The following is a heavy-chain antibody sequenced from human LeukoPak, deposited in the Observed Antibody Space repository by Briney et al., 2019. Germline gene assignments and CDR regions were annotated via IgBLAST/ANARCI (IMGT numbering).Heavy chain of an antibody. V-gene: IGHV3-21*01. J-gene: IGHJ4*02. D-gene: IGHD5-12*01. CDR2: ISSSSSYI. CDR1: GFTFSSYS. CDR3: ARGGGGYDPTLLDY. Sequence: GGSLRLSRAASGFTFSSYSMNWVRQAPGKGLEWVSSISSSSSYIYYADSVKGRFTISRDNAKSSLYLQMNSLRAEDTAVYYCARGGGGYDPTLLDYWGQGTLVTVSS.